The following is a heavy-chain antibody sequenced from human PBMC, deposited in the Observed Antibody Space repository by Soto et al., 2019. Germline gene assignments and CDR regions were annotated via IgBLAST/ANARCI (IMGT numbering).Heavy chain of an antibody. CDR1: GFSFSNYA. V-gene: IGHV3-23*01. Sequence: GGSLRLSCAASGFSFSNYAMSWVRQAPGKGLEWVSGISGSAGTIYYTESLRGRFTICRDNSQNTLYLQMNSLRAEDTAIYYCANWGKSGSDYWGQGTRVTVSS. CDR3: ANWGKSGSDY. J-gene: IGHJ4*02. D-gene: IGHD3-16*01. CDR2: ISGSAGTI.